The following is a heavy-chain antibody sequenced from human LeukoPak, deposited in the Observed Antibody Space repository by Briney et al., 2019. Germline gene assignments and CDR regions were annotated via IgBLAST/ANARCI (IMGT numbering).Heavy chain of an antibody. J-gene: IGHJ5*02. CDR1: GFTFSNYA. Sequence: QTSESLRLSCAASGFTFSNYAMSWVRQAPGKGLEWVSVISDSGDSTYYAESVNGRFAISRDNTKNTLYLQMNSLRAAEDTAVYYCAKVGGRFDYNWFDPWGQGTLVTVSS. D-gene: IGHD1-26*01. V-gene: IGHV3-23*01. CDR2: ISDSGDST. CDR3: AKVGGRFDYNWFDP.